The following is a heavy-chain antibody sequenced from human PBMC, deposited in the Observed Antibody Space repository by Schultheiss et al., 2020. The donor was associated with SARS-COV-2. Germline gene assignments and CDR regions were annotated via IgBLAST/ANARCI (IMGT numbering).Heavy chain of an antibody. CDR2: ISGSGGST. CDR1: GFTFSSYA. V-gene: IGHV3-23*01. CDR3: ARDRWRGAFDI. Sequence: GESLKISCAASGFTFSSYAMSWVRQAPGKGLEWVSAISGSGGSTYYADSVKGRFTISRDNSKNTLYLQMNSLRAEDTAVYYCARDRWRGAFDIWGQGAMVTVSS. J-gene: IGHJ3*02. D-gene: IGHD4-23*01.